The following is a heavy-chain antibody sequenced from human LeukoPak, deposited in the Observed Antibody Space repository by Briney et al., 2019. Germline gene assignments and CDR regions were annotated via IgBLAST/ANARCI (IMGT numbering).Heavy chain of an antibody. CDR2: ISYDGRQK. J-gene: IGHJ4*02. Sequence: PGRSLRLSCAASGFTFSEYAMHWVRQAPGKGLEWVAVISYDGRQKYYGDSVKGRFTISGDNPKNTLYLQMNSLRDDDTAVYYCARVFLERLTSGYFDNWGQGTLVTVSP. CDR3: ARVFLERLTSGYFDN. CDR1: GFTFSEYA. D-gene: IGHD3-3*01. V-gene: IGHV3-30-3*01.